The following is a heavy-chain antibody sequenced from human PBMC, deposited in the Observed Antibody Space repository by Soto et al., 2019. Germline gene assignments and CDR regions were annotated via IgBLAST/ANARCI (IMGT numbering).Heavy chain of an antibody. D-gene: IGHD4-4*01. CDR2: IYYSGST. CDR1: GGSISSSSYY. CDR3: AANYAYYYYYGMDV. Sequence: SETLSLTCTVSGGSISSSSYYWGWIRQPPGKGLEWIGSIYYSGSTYYNPSLKSRVTISVDTSKNQFSLKLSSVTAADTAVYYCAANYAYYYYYGMDVWGQGTTVTVSS. J-gene: IGHJ6*02. V-gene: IGHV4-39*01.